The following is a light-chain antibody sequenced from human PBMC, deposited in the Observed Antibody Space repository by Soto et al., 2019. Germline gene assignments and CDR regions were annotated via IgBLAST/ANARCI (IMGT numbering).Light chain of an antibody. CDR2: EVN. J-gene: IGLJ1*01. Sequence: QSALTQPASVSGSPGQSITISCTGASSDVGDYNYVSWYQHHPGKAPKLLIYEVNNRPSGVSDRFSGSKSGNVASLTISWLQAEDEADYYCSSYTSSSTYVFGTGTNVTVL. CDR1: SSDVGDYNY. V-gene: IGLV2-14*01. CDR3: SSYTSSSTYV.